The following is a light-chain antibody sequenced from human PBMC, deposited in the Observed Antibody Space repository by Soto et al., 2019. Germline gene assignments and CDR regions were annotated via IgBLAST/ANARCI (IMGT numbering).Light chain of an antibody. CDR3: KQSSNWPPEWP. Sequence: EVVWTQSPVTLSLPPGQRATLSCRASQSISSNLAWYKQKPGQARRLLISDASNRATGIPARFSGSASGTDFPLIISSVEPDDFAVYYCKQSSNWPPEWPFGQGTKVDIK. CDR1: QSISSN. V-gene: IGKV3-11*01. J-gene: IGKJ1*01. CDR2: DAS.